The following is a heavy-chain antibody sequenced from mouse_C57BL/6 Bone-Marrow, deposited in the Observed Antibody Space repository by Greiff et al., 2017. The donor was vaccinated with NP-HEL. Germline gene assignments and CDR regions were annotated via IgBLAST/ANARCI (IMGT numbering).Heavy chain of an antibody. V-gene: IGHV1-64*01. CDR2: IHPNSGST. D-gene: IGHD3-2*02. CDR3: AREEGTAQARGFAY. J-gene: IGHJ3*01. Sequence: QVQLQQPGAELVKPGASVKLSCKASGYTFTSYWMHWVKQRPGQGLEWIGMIHPNSGSTNYNEKLKSKATLTVDKSSSTAYMQLSSLTSEDSAVYYCAREEGTAQARGFAYWGQGTLVTVSA. CDR1: GYTFTSYW.